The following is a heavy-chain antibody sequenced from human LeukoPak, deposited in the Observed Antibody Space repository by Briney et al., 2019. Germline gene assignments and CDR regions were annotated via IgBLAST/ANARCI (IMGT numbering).Heavy chain of an antibody. Sequence: GGSLRLSCAASGFTFSSYGMHWVRQAPGKGLEWVAVRSYDGSNKYYAVSVKGRFTISRDNSKNTLYLQINSLRAEDTAVYYCTRGLGKYCSGGSCYSTVGFDYWGXXTLXTXSS. J-gene: IGHJ4*01. V-gene: IGHV3-30*19. CDR2: RSYDGSNK. CDR3: TRGLGKYCSGGSCYSTVGFDY. D-gene: IGHD2-15*01. CDR1: GFTFSSYG.